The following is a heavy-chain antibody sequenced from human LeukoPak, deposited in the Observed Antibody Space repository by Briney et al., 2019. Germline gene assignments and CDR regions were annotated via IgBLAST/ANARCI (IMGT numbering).Heavy chain of an antibody. D-gene: IGHD3-22*01. CDR1: GGPISSHL. Sequence: SETLSLTCSVSGGPISSHLWSWIRQPPGKGLEWIGYIYDSGSPKYNPSLKSRVTISGDMSKNYFSLTLKSVSVADTAVYYCARCATLSGYYDSWGQGTVVIVSS. CDR3: ARCATLSGYYDS. CDR2: IYDSGSP. J-gene: IGHJ4*02. V-gene: IGHV4-59*11.